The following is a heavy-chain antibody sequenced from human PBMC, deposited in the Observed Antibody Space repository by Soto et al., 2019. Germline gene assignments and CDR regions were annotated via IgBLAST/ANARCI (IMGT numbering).Heavy chain of an antibody. CDR2: INWNGDNT. V-gene: IGHV3-20*04. D-gene: IGHD4-17*01. CDR1: GFTFDDYG. J-gene: IGHJ4*02. CDR3: AKRGSYGDYPYYFDS. Sequence: GGSLRLSCAASGFTFDDYGMSWVRQAPGKGLEWVSGINWNGDNTGYTDSVKGRFTISRDNAKNSLYLQMSSLRAEDTALYYCAKRGSYGDYPYYFDSWGQGTLVTVSS.